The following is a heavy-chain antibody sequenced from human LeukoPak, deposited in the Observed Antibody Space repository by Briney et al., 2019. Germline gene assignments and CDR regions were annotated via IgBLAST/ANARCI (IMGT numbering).Heavy chain of an antibody. CDR3: ARETPTYSSSWYVSPLEGRYYYGMDV. CDR2: ISYDGSNK. D-gene: IGHD6-13*01. V-gene: IGHV3-30-3*01. Sequence: GRSLRLSCAASGFTFSSYAMHWVRQAPGKGLEWVAVISYDGSNKYYADSVKGRFTISRDNSKNTLYLQMNSLRAEDTAVYYCARETPTYSSSWYVSPLEGRYYYGMDVWGQGTTVTVSS. CDR1: GFTFSSYA. J-gene: IGHJ6*02.